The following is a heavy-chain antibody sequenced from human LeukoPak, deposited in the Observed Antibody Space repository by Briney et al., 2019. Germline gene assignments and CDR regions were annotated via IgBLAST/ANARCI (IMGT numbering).Heavy chain of an antibody. D-gene: IGHD6-6*01. CDR3: ASCSSSPPIFDY. V-gene: IGHV1-69*13. J-gene: IGHJ4*02. CDR2: IIPIFGTA. Sequence: SVKVSCKASGGTFSSYAISWVRQAPGQGLEWMGGIIPIFGTANYAQKFQGRVTVTADESTSTAYMELSSLRSEDTAVYYCASCSSSPPIFDYWGQGTLVTVSS. CDR1: GGTFSSYA.